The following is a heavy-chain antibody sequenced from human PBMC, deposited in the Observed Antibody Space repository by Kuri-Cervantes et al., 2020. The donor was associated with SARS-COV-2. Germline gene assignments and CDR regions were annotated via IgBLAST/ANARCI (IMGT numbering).Heavy chain of an antibody. Sequence: GGSLRLSCAASGFTFSSYEMNWVRQAPGKGLEWVSYISSSGSTIYYADSVKGRFTISRDNAKNSLYLLMNSLRAEDTAVYYCARDGAGSNYGFDYWGQGTLVTVSS. CDR1: GFTFSSYE. CDR3: ARDGAGSNYGFDY. J-gene: IGHJ4*02. V-gene: IGHV3-48*03. D-gene: IGHD4-17*01. CDR2: ISSSGSTI.